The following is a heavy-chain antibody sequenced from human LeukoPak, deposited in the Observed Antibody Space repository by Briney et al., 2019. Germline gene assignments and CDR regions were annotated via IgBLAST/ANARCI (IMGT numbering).Heavy chain of an antibody. Sequence: GASVMVSCKASGYTFTSYGISWVRQAPGQGLEWMGWISAYNGNTNYAQKLQGRVTMTTDTSTSTAYMELRSLRSDDTAVYYCARGAYDFWSGYYPFDYWGQGTLVTVSS. J-gene: IGHJ4*02. CDR3: ARGAYDFWSGYYPFDY. CDR1: GYTFTSYG. D-gene: IGHD3-3*01. V-gene: IGHV1-18*01. CDR2: ISAYNGNT.